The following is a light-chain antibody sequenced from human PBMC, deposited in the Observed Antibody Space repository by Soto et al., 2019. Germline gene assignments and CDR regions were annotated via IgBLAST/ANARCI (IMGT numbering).Light chain of an antibody. CDR1: SSDVGGYNY. V-gene: IGLV2-14*01. CDR3: SSYTRNSTLV. Sequence: QSALTQPASVSGSPGQSITISCTGTSSDVGGYNYVSWYQQHPGKAPKFMIYEVSNRPSGVSNRFSGSKSGNTASLTISGLQAEDAADYYCSSYTRNSTLVFGGGTKVTVL. J-gene: IGLJ2*01. CDR2: EVS.